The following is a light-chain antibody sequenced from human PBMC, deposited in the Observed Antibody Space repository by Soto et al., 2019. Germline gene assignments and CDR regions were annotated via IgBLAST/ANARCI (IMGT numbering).Light chain of an antibody. V-gene: IGLV1-40*01. J-gene: IGLJ3*02. CDR1: SSNIGAGYD. CDR3: QSYDSSLSGFNWV. Sequence: QSVLTQPPSVSGAPGQRVTISCTGSSSNIGAGYDVHWYQHLPGTAPKLLIYGNSNRPSGVPDRFSGSKSGTSASLAITGLQAEDEADYYCQSYDSSLSGFNWVFGGGTKLTVL. CDR2: GNS.